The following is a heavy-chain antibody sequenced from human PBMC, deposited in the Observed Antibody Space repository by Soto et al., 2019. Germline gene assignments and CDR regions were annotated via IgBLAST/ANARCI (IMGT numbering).Heavy chain of an antibody. CDR1: GFTFSSYG. V-gene: IGHV3-30*18. CDR3: AKVTVWFGENYYGMDV. J-gene: IGHJ6*01. CDR2: ISYDGSNK. D-gene: IGHD3-10*01. Sequence: QVQLVESGGGVVQPGRSLRLSCAASGFTFSSYGMHWVRQAPGKGLEWVAVISYDGSNKYYADSVKGRFTISRDNSKNTLYLQMNSLRAEDTAVYYCAKVTVWFGENYYGMDVW.